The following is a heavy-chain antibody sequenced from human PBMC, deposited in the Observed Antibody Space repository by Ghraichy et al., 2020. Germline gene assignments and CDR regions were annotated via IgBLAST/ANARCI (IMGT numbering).Heavy chain of an antibody. CDR2: ISSDGNTK. V-gene: IGHV3-30-3*01. D-gene: IGHD3-16*01. CDR3: AREEYAYNLGAFDM. CDR1: GFSFSSYA. Sequence: GGSLRLSCAASGFSFSSYAMNWVRQAPGKGLEWLAVISSDGNTKFYGDSMKGQFTISRDNSKNTVYLQVNNLRVEDTAVYYCAREEYAYNLGAFDMWGQGTMATISS. J-gene: IGHJ3*02.